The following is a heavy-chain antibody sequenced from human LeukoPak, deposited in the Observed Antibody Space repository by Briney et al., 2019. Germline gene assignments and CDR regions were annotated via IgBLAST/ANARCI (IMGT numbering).Heavy chain of an antibody. J-gene: IGHJ5*02. CDR3: AVEGYCSGGSCYTNWFDP. CDR2: ISGSGVST. CDR1: GFTFGTYA. D-gene: IGHD2-15*01. V-gene: IGHV3-23*01. Sequence: GGSLRLSCAASGFTFGTYAMSWVRRAPGKGLEWVSSISGSGVSTFYADSVKGRFTISRDNSKNSLYLQMNSLRDEDTAVYYCAVEGYCSGGSCYTNWFDPWGQGTLITVSS.